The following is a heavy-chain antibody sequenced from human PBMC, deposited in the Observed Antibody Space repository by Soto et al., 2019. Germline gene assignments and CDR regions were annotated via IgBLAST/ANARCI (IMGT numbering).Heavy chain of an antibody. J-gene: IGHJ4*02. V-gene: IGHV3-23*01. CDR1: GFTFSSYA. CDR2: ISGSDDST. Sequence: EVQLLESGGGLVQPGESLRLSCAASGFTFSSYAMSWVRQAPGKGLEWVSAISGSDDSTYYADSVKGRFTISRDNSKNTLYRQVNSLRTEDTAVYYCAKRSSSSTFDHWSQGTLVTVSS. D-gene: IGHD6-6*01. CDR3: AKRSSSSTFDH.